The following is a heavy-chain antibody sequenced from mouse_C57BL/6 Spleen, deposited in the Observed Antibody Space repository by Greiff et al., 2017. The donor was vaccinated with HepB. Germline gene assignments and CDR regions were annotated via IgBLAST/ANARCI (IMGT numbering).Heavy chain of an antibody. CDR1: GYTFTSYW. CDR3: ARGASSGPFAY. J-gene: IGHJ3*01. CDR2: IYPSDSET. D-gene: IGHD3-2*02. V-gene: IGHV1-61*01. Sequence: QVQLQQPGAELVRPGSSVKLSCKASGYTFTSYWMDWVKQRPGQGLEWIGNIYPSDSETHYNQKFKDKATVTVDKSSSTAYMQLSSLTSEGSAVYYCARGASSGPFAYWGQGTLVTVSA.